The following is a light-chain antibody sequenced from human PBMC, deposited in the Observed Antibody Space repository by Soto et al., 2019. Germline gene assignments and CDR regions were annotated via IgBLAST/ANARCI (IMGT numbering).Light chain of an antibody. CDR1: QSVTASN. V-gene: IGKV3-20*01. CDR3: QQYGSSGGHG. CDR2: RAS. Sequence: EIVLTQSPGTLSLSPGESATLSCRASQSVTASNLAWYQQKPGQAPRLLIYRASSRATGIPDRFSGSGSGTEFTLTINRLEPGDFAVYYCQQYGSSGGHGFGQGTKVEIK. J-gene: IGKJ2*03.